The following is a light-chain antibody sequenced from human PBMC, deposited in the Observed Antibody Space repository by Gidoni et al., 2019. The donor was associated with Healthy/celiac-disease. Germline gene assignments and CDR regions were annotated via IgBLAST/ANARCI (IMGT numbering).Light chain of an antibody. CDR3: GADHGNPTGV. Sequence: QPVLTQPPSASASLGASVTLTCTLSSGYSNYKVDWYQQRPGKGPRFVMRVGTGGIVGSKGDGIPDRFSVLGSGLNRDLTIKNIQEEDESDYHCGADHGNPTGVFGGGTKLTVL. V-gene: IGLV9-49*01. J-gene: IGLJ3*02. CDR2: VGTGGIVG. CDR1: SGYSNYK.